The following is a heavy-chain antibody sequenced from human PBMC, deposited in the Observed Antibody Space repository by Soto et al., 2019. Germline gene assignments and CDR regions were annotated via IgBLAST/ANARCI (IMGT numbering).Heavy chain of an antibody. V-gene: IGHV1-24*01. CDR3: ATPSGNCGGDCYYFDY. Sequence: ASVKVSCKVSGYTLTELSMHWVRQAPGKGLEWMGGFDPEDGETIYAQKFQGRVTMTEDTSTDTAYMELSSLRSEDTAVYYCATPSGNCGGDCYYFDYWGQGTLVTVSS. CDR2: FDPEDGET. CDR1: GYTLTELS. J-gene: IGHJ4*02. D-gene: IGHD2-21*02.